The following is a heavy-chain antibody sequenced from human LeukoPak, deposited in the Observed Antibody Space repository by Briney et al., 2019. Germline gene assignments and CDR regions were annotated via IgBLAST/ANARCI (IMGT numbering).Heavy chain of an antibody. J-gene: IGHJ4*02. V-gene: IGHV4-4*07. CDR2: IYTSGST. Sequence: SETLSLTCTFSGVSISGDYWNRVRQPAGKGLEWIGRIYTSGSTDYNPSLEGRISMSVDTSRNNFSLKLSSVTAADTAVYYCARATYDSSGYYYFDYWGQGTLVTVSS. D-gene: IGHD3-22*01. CDR1: GVSISGDY. CDR3: ARATYDSSGYYYFDY.